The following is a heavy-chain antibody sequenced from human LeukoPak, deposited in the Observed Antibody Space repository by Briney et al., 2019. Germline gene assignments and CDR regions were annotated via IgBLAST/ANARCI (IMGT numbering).Heavy chain of an antibody. CDR3: AKLTRVYCRSIACPIWLDP. CDR2: ISDSGGTT. D-gene: IGHD6-6*01. Sequence: PGGSLRLSCAASGFTFSNYAMTCVRHAPGEGLEWVSAISDSGGTTYYADSVKGRFTISRDNSKNTLYLQMNSLRAGDTAIYYCAKLTRVYCRSIACPIWLDPWGQGTLVTVSS. V-gene: IGHV3-23*01. CDR1: GFTFSNYA. J-gene: IGHJ5*02.